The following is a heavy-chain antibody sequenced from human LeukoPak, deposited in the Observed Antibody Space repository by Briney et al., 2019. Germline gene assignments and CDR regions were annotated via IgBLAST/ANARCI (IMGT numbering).Heavy chain of an antibody. D-gene: IGHD3-22*01. V-gene: IGHV1-2*06. J-gene: IGHJ4*02. CDR1: AYTFTDHY. CDR3: ARGQNYYDSSGYYYNY. Sequence: ASVKVSCKASAYTFTDHYIHWVRQAPGQGLEWMGRISPHSGGTNYVQKFQGRVTMTRDTSISTVYMELSSLRSDDTAVYYCARGQNYYDSSGYYYNYWGQGTLVTVSS. CDR2: ISPHSGGT.